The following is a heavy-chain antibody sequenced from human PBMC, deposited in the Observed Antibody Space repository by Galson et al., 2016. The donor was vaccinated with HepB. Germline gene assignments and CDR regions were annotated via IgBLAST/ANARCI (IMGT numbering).Heavy chain of an antibody. Sequence: SLRLSCATSGFTFGDYAMGWFRQAPGKGLEWVSVMRAKTYSGTTEVAASVKGRFIISRDDSKSIAYLQMNSLKTEDTAVYYCTRNSGGNSPGPTYWGQGTLVTVSS. V-gene: IGHV3-49*03. D-gene: IGHD4-23*01. CDR1: GFTFGDYA. J-gene: IGHJ4*02. CDR2: MRAKTYSGTT. CDR3: TRNSGGNSPGPTY.